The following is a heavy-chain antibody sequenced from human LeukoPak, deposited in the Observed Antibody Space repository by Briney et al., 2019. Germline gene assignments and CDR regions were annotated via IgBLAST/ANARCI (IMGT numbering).Heavy chain of an antibody. CDR3: ARSEVGDFGH. V-gene: IGHV4-39*01. CDR2: IHESGDT. Sequence: SETLSLTCTVSGGSISSYYWGWIRQPPGKGLEWIASIHESGDTFYNPSLKSRLSISVDTSKNEFSLRLTSVTATDTAIYYCARSEVGDFGHWGQGTLVTVSS. J-gene: IGHJ4*02. D-gene: IGHD1-26*01. CDR1: GGSISSYY.